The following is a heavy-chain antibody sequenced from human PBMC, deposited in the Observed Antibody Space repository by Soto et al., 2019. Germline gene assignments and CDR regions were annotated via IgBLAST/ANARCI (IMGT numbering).Heavy chain of an antibody. CDR3: ATGHITVTDRDYYYYMDV. D-gene: IGHD4-17*01. J-gene: IGHJ6*03. V-gene: IGHV1-69*02. CDR1: GGTFSSYT. Sequence: SVKVSCKASGGTFSSYTISWVRQAPGQGLEWMGRIIPILGIANYAQKFQGRVTITADKSTSTAYMELSSLRSEDTAVYYCATGHITVTDRDYYYYMDVWGKGTTVTVSS. CDR2: IIPILGIA.